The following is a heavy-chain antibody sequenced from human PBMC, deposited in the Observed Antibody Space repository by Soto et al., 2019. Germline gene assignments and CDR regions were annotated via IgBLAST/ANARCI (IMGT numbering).Heavy chain of an antibody. CDR2: INHSGST. J-gene: IGHJ5*02. CDR1: GGSFSGYY. V-gene: IGHV4-34*01. D-gene: IGHD2-2*01. CDR3: ARGSKYCSSTSCYRISWFDH. Sequence: QVQLQQWGAGLLKPSETLSLTCAVYGGSFSGYYWSWIRQPPGKGLEWIGEINHSGSTNYNPSLKSRVTISVDTSKNQFSLKLSYVAAADTAVYYCARGSKYCSSTSCYRISWFDHWGQGTLVTVSS.